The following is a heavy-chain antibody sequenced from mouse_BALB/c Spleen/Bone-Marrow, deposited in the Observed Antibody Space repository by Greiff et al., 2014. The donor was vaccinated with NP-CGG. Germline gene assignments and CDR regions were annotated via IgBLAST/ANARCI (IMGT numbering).Heavy chain of an antibody. CDR1: GFTFSNYG. CDR2: ISSGGSYT. J-gene: IGHJ1*01. CDR3: ASPHYYNSSPWWYFDV. V-gene: IGHV5-6*02. D-gene: IGHD1-1*01. Sequence: EVKLVDSGGDLVKPGGSLKLSCAASGFTFSNYGMSWVRQTPDKRLEWVATISSGGSYTYYPDSLKGRFTISRDNAKNTLYLQMSSLKSEDTAMYYCASPHYYNSSPWWYFDVWGAGTTVTVSS.